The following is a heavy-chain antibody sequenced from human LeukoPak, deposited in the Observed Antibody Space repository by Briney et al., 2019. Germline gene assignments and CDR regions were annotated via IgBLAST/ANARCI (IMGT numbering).Heavy chain of an antibody. CDR1: GYTFTSYG. CDR2: INPSGGST. J-gene: IGHJ2*01. Sequence: ASVKVSCKASGYTFTSYGISWVRQAPGQGLEWMGIINPSGGSTSYAQKFQGRVTMTRDTSTSTAYMEVRSLRSDDTAVYYCARLLSGVDWYFDLWGRGTLVTVSS. D-gene: IGHD1-26*01. CDR3: ARLLSGVDWYFDL. V-gene: IGHV1-46*01.